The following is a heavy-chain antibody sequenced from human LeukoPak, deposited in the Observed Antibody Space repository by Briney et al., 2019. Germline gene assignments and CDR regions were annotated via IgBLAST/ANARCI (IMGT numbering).Heavy chain of an antibody. J-gene: IGHJ4*02. Sequence: PSQTLSLTCTISGGSIDGGGYYWTWMRQHPEKGLEWIGYIYHSGSTYYNPSLRGRLSLSVDTSENQFSLRLRSVTAADTAVYYCARDRVGSGWFDYWGQGTLVTVSS. V-gene: IGHV4-31*03. D-gene: IGHD6-19*01. CDR1: GGSIDGGGYY. CDR3: ARDRVGSGWFDY. CDR2: IYHSGST.